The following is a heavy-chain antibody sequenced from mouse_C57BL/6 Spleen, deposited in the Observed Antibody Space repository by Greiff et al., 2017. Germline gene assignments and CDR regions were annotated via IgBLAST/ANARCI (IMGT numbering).Heavy chain of an antibody. J-gene: IGHJ2*01. CDR1: GFTFSSYA. V-gene: IGHV5-4*01. CDR3: ARDTNPLYDGYFDY. Sequence: EVQGVESGGGLVKPGGSLKLSCAASGFTFSSYAMSWVRQTPEKRLEWVATISDGGSYTYYPDNVKGRFTISRDNAKNNLYLQMSHLKSEDTAMYYCARDTNPLYDGYFDYWGQGTTLTVSS. CDR2: ISDGGSYT. D-gene: IGHD2-3*01.